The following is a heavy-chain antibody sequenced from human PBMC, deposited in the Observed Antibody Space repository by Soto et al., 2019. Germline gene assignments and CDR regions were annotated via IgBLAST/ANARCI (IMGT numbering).Heavy chain of an antibody. CDR3: ARYLIVPRAFDI. Sequence: GGSLRLSCAVSGFTFSTYSMAWVRQAPGKGLEWVSYISSSSSVIYYADSVKGRIAVSRDNAKNSLYLQMHSLRAEDTAVYYCARYLIVPRAFDIWGQGTTVTVSS. CDR1: GFTFSTYS. V-gene: IGHV3-48*04. D-gene: IGHD3-22*01. J-gene: IGHJ3*02. CDR2: ISSSSSVI.